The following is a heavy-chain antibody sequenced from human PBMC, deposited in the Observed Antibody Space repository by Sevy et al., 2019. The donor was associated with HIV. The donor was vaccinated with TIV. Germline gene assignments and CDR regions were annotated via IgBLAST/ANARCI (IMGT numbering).Heavy chain of an antibody. CDR2: IYYSGST. V-gene: IGHV4-61*01. CDR1: GGSVSSGSYY. Sequence: SETLSLTCTVSGGSVSSGSYYWSWIRQPPGKGLEWIGYIYYSGSTNYNPSLKSRVTISVDTSKNQFSLKLSSVTAADTAVYYCARDVSGPYSGSKNNWFDPXGQGTLVTVSS. D-gene: IGHD1-26*01. CDR3: ARDVSGPYSGSKNNWFDP. J-gene: IGHJ5*02.